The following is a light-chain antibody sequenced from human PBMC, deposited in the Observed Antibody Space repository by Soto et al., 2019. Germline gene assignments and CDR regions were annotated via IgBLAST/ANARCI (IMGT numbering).Light chain of an antibody. V-gene: IGKV1-39*01. J-gene: IGKJ5*01. Sequence: DIQMTQSPSSLSASVGDRVTITCRASQSISSYLNWYQQKPGKAPKLLIYAASSLQSGVPSRFSGSGSGTDFTLNISSLHPEDVATYYWQQNYRTSITFGQGARLELK. CDR1: QSISSY. CDR2: AAS. CDR3: QQNYRTSIT.